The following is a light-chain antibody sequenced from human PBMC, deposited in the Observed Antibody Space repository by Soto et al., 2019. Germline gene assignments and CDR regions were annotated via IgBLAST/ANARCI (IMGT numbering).Light chain of an antibody. CDR1: QSVSSSY. V-gene: IGKV3-20*01. CDR2: GAS. J-gene: IGKJ2*01. Sequence: EMVMTQSPGTLSLSPGERATLSCRARQSVSSSYLAWYQQKTGQAPRLLIYGASSRATGIPDRFSGSGSGTDFTLTISRLEPEDFAVYYCQQYGSSPRYTFGQGTKLEIK. CDR3: QQYGSSPRYT.